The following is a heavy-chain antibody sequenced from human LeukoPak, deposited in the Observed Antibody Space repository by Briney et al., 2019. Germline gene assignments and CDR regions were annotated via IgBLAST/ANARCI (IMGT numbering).Heavy chain of an antibody. CDR3: AKELVRFLEWLLSPFDY. Sequence: GGSLRLSCAASGFTFSSYAMSWVRQAPGKGLEWVSAISGGGGSTYYADSVKGRFTISRDNSKNTLYLQMNSLRAEDTAVYYCAKELVRFLEWLLSPFDYWGQGTLVTVSS. CDR2: ISGGGGST. V-gene: IGHV3-23*01. CDR1: GFTFSSYA. J-gene: IGHJ4*02. D-gene: IGHD3-3*01.